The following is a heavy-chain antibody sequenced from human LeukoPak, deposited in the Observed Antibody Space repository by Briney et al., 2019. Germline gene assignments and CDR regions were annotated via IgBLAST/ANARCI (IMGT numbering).Heavy chain of an antibody. J-gene: IGHJ4*02. D-gene: IGHD6-19*01. CDR3: ARDVPGYSSEFDF. CDR2: MNPDSGGT. Sequence: GASAKVSCKASGYTFTAYFIHWVRQAPGQGLEWVGWMNPDSGGTNSAQKFQGRVTMTRDTSISTANMELSRLTSDDTAVYYCARDVPGYSSEFDFWGQGTLVTVSS. V-gene: IGHV1-2*02. CDR1: GYTFTAYF.